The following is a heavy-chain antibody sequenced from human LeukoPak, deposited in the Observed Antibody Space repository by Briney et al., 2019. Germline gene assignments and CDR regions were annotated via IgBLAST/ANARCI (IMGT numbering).Heavy chain of an antibody. CDR2: INPSGGST. J-gene: IGHJ2*01. V-gene: IGHV1-46*01. D-gene: IGHD6-13*01. CDR3: ARDIAAAGVYWYFDL. CDR1: GYTFTSYY. Sequence: GASVKVSCKASGYTFTSYYMHWVRQAPGQGLEWMGIINPSGGSTSYAQKFQGRVTMTRDTSTSTVYMELSSLRSEDTAVYYCARDIAAAGVYWYFDLWGRGTLVTVSS.